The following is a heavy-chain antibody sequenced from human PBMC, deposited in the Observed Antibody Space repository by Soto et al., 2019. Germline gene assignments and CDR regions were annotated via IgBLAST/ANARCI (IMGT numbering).Heavy chain of an antibody. Sequence: QVQLQESGPGLVKPSGTLSLTCAVSGGSISSSNWWSWVRQPPGKGLEWIGEIYHGGSTSYNPSLKSRVTISVDKSKNQFSLKLSSVTAADTAVYYCARSRGYYDSSGYSYYWGQGTLVTVSS. D-gene: IGHD3-22*01. V-gene: IGHV4-4*02. J-gene: IGHJ4*02. CDR1: GGSISSSNW. CDR2: IYHGGST. CDR3: ARSRGYYDSSGYSYY.